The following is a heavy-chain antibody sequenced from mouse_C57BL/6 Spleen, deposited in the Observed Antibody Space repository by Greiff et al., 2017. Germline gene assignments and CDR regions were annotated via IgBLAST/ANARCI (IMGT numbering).Heavy chain of an antibody. CDR2: ISNLAYSI. V-gene: IGHV5-15*01. CDR3: ARPLYGSSRVAY. Sequence: EVMLVESGGGLVQPGGSLKLSCAASGFTFSDYGMAWVRQAPRKGPEWVAFISNLAYSIYYADTVTGRFTISRENAKNTLYLEMSSLRSEDRAMYYCARPLYGSSRVAYWGQGTLVTVSA. D-gene: IGHD1-1*01. CDR1: GFTFSDYG. J-gene: IGHJ3*01.